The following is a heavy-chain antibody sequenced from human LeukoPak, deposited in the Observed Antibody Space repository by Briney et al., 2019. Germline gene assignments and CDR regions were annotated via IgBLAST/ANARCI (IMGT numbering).Heavy chain of an antibody. CDR2: MSYSGST. CDR1: GASFSGYY. J-gene: IGHJ6*02. CDR3: ARLVRWGLYGMDV. D-gene: IGHD4-23*01. Sequence: SETLSLTCTVSGASFSGYYWNWIRQPPGKGLEWIGYMSYSGSTNYNPSLKSRVTISVDTSKNQFSLKLSSVTAADTAVYYCARLVRWGLYGMDVWGQGTTVTVSS. V-gene: IGHV4-59*08.